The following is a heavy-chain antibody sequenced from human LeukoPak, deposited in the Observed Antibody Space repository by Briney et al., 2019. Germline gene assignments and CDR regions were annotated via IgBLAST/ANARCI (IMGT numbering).Heavy chain of an antibody. J-gene: IGHJ4*02. V-gene: IGHV3-23*01. CDR3: AKSSGYSYGSIDY. CDR1: GFTFSSYA. Sequence: SGGSLRLSCAASGFTFSSYAMSWVRQAPGKGLEWVSAISGSGGSTYHADSVKGRFTISRDNSKNTLYLQMNSLRAEDTAVYYCAKSSGYSYGSIDYWGQGTLVTVSS. D-gene: IGHD5-18*01. CDR2: ISGSGGST.